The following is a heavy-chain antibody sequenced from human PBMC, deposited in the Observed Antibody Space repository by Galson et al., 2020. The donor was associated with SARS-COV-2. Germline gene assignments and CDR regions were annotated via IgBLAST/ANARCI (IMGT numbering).Heavy chain of an antibody. D-gene: IGHD3-22*01. CDR1: GYTFTGYY. CDR3: ARVPINQYDDNGYYYYFDY. CDR2: ISPNSGGT. Sequence: ASVKVFCKASGYTFTGYYLHWVRQAPGQGLEWMGWISPNSGGTNYAQKFQGRVTMTRDTSINTAYMELSRLRSDDTAVYYCARVPINQYDDNGYYYYFDYWGQGTLVTVSS. V-gene: IGHV1-2*02. J-gene: IGHJ4*02.